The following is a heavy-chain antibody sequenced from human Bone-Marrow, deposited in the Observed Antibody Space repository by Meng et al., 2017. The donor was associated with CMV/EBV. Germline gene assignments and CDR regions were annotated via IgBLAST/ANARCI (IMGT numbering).Heavy chain of an antibody. D-gene: IGHD6-6*01. CDR2: ISSSSSYI. J-gene: IGHJ5*02. CDR3: ARGGIAARIRGSWFDP. V-gene: IGHV3-21*01. Sequence: GESLKISCAASGFTFSSYSMNWVRQAPGKGLEWVSSISSSSSYIYYADSVKGRFTISRDNAKNSLYLQMNSLRAEDTAVYYCARGGIAARIRGSWFDPWGQGTLVTVYS. CDR1: GFTFSSYS.